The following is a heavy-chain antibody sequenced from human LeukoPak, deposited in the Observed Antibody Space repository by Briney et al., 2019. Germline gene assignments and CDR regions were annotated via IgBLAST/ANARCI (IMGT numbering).Heavy chain of an antibody. CDR3: AKDLLGSYYAY. V-gene: IGHV3-15*01. CDR1: GFTFSNAW. Sequence: GGSLRLSCAASGFTFSNAWVSWVRQAPGEGREWVGRIISKSDGGTADYAAPVKGRFTISRDDSKDTLYLQMDSLRAEDTAVYYCAKDLLGSYYAYWGQGTLVTVSS. CDR2: IISKSDGGTA. D-gene: IGHD1-26*01. J-gene: IGHJ4*02.